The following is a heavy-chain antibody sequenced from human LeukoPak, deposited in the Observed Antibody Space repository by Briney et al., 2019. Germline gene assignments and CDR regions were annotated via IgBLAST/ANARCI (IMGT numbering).Heavy chain of an antibody. V-gene: IGHV3-64*01. D-gene: IGHD3-22*01. CDR1: GFTFSSYA. CDR2: ISSNGGST. J-gene: IGHJ4*02. Sequence: PGGSLRLSCAASGFTFSSYAMHWVRQAPGKGLEYVSAISSNGGSTYYANSVKGRFTISRDNSKNTLYLQMGSLRAEDMAVYYCAGGGPYYYDSGGSYYWGQGTLVTVSS. CDR3: AGGGPYYYDSGGSYY.